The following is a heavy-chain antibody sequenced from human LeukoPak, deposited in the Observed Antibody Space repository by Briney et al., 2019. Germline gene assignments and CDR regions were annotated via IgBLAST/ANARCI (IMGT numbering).Heavy chain of an antibody. CDR1: GFTFSSYG. CDR2: ISYDGSNK. V-gene: IGHV3-30*18. Sequence: GGSLRLSCAASGFTFSSYGMHWVRQAPGKGLEWVAVISYDGSNKYYADSVKGRFTISRVNSKNTLYLQMNSLRAEDTAVYYCAKDFPHWFDPWGQGTLVTVSS. CDR3: AKDFPHWFDP. J-gene: IGHJ5*02.